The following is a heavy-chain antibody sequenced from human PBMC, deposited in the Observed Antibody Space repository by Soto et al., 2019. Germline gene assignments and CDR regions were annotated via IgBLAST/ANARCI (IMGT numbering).Heavy chain of an antibody. CDR2: LNPDTGNT. V-gene: IGHV1-3*01. J-gene: IGHJ3*01. CDR1: GFTFSDNL. CDR3: GRDIQSVAPGANAAFVV. D-gene: IGHD5-18*01. Sequence: QVQLVQSGADLKKPGASVNISCTASGFTFSDNLINWVRQLPGQGLEWMGWLNPDTGNTRYSETFQGRVTISRHPAARIAHWKLRGVEKEETALFFCGRDIQSVAPGANAAFVVGGQGPMTPFSP.